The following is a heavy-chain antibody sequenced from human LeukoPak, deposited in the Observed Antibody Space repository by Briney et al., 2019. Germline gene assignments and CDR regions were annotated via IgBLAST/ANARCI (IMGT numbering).Heavy chain of an antibody. J-gene: IGHJ4*02. D-gene: IGHD2-15*01. Sequence: SVKVSCKASGGTVSSYAISWVRQAPGQGLEWMGGIIPIFGTANYAQKFQGRVTITTDESTSTAYMELSSLRSEDTAVYYCARSYSSSWPNEDYWGQGTLVTVSS. CDR1: GGTVSSYA. CDR2: IIPIFGTA. CDR3: ARSYSSSWPNEDY. V-gene: IGHV1-69*05.